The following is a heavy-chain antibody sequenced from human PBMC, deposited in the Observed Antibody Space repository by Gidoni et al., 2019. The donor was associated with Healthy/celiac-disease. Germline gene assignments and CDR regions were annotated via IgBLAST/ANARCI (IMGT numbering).Heavy chain of an antibody. CDR3: ARASPSKVSAFDI. CDR2: IYYSGST. D-gene: IGHD6-6*01. V-gene: IGHV4-31*03. CDR1: GGSISSGGYY. J-gene: IGHJ3*02. Sequence: QVHLQESGPGLVKPSQTLSLTCTLSGGSISSGGYYWSWIRHPPGTGLEWIGYIYYSGSTYYNPSLKSRVTISVDTSKNQFSLKLSSVTAADTAVYYCARASPSKVSAFDIWGQGTMVTVSS.